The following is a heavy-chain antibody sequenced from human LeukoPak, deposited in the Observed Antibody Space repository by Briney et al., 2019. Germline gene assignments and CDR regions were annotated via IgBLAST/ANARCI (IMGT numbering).Heavy chain of an antibody. CDR1: GFTFSSYA. CDR2: ISYDGSNK. CDR3: ARVRALWAYYFDY. V-gene: IGHV3-30-3*01. Sequence: PGGSLRLSCAASGFTFSSYAMHWVRQAPGMGLEWVAVISYDGSNKYYADSVKGRFTISRDNSKNTLYPQMNSLRAEDTAVYYCARVRALWAYYFDYWGQGTLVTVSS. J-gene: IGHJ4*02. D-gene: IGHD4-17*01.